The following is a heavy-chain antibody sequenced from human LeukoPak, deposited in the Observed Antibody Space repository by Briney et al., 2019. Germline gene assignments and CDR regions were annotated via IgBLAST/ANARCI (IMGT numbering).Heavy chain of an antibody. CDR1: GYTFTDYY. J-gene: IGHJ4*02. D-gene: IGHD6-19*01. CDR2: INPNSGGT. Sequence: ASVKVSCKASGYTFTDYYMHWVRQAPGQGLEWMGWINPNSGGTNYAQKFQGRVTMTRDTSISTGYMELSRLSCDDTAVYYCVRDSIAVAGLSFDYWGQGTLVTVSS. V-gene: IGHV1-2*02. CDR3: VRDSIAVAGLSFDY.